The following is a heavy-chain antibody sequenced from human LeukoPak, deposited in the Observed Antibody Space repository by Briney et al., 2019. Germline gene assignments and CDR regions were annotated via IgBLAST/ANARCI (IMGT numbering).Heavy chain of an antibody. CDR3: ARGCGNRGGGSCYWSWFDP. CDR2: ISSTGRT. V-gene: IGHV4-61*02. Sequence: PSETLSLTCTVSGGSISSDTYFWSWIRQPAGKGLEWIGRISSTGRTDYNPSLTSRVTISVDTSKNQFSMKLSSVTAADTAVYYCARGCGNRGGGSCYWSWFDPWGQGTLVTVSS. J-gene: IGHJ5*02. CDR1: GGSISSDTYF. D-gene: IGHD2-15*01.